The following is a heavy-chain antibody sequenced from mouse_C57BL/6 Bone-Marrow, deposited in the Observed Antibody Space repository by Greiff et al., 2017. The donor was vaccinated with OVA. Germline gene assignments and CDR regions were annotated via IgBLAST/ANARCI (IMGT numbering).Heavy chain of an antibody. CDR1: GFTFSDYG. J-gene: IGHJ3*01. Sequence: VQLKESGGGLVKPGGSLKLSCAASGFTFSDYGMHWVRQAPEKGLEWVAYISSGSSTIYYADTVKGRFTISRDNAKNTLFLQMTSLRSEDTAMCYCARADGAWFAYWGQGTLVTVSA. CDR3: ARADGAWFAY. CDR2: ISSGSSTI. D-gene: IGHD2-3*01. V-gene: IGHV5-17*01.